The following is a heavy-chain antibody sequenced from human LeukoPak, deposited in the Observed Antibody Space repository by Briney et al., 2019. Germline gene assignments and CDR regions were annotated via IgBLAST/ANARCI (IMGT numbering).Heavy chain of an antibody. CDR2: ISSSGSTI. J-gene: IGHJ3*02. CDR3: ARVRGLLWFGESSDAFDI. D-gene: IGHD3-10*01. Sequence: SGGSLRLSCAASGFTFSDYYMSWIRQAPGKGLEWVSYISSSGSTIYYADSVKGRFTISRDNAKNSLYLQMNSLRAEDTAVYYCARVRGLLWFGESSDAFDIWGQGTMVTVSS. CDR1: GFTFSDYY. V-gene: IGHV3-11*04.